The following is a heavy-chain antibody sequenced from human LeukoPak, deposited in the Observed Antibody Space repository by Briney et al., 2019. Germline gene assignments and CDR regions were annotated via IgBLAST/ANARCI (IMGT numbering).Heavy chain of an antibody. J-gene: IGHJ4*02. CDR1: GFTFSTYS. Sequence: GGSLRLSCAASGFTFSTYSMNWVRQAPGKGLEWVSSIISSSSYIYYADSVKGQFTISRDSAKNSLYLQMNSLRAEDTAVYYCAGDPQYWSGGSCYSFDYWGQGTLVTVSS. V-gene: IGHV3-21*01. CDR2: IISSSSYI. CDR3: AGDPQYWSGGSCYSFDY. D-gene: IGHD2-15*01.